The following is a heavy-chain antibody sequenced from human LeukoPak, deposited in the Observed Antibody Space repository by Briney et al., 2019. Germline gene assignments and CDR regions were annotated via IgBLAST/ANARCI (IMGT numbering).Heavy chain of an antibody. Sequence: GGSLRLSCAASGFTFSSYWMSWVRQAPGKGLEWVANIKQDGSEKCYVDSVKGRFTISRDNAKNSLYLQMNSLRAEDTAVYYCARGAIAVAGHFDYWGQGTLVTVSS. CDR1: GFTFSSYW. J-gene: IGHJ4*02. CDR3: ARGAIAVAGHFDY. D-gene: IGHD6-19*01. CDR2: IKQDGSEK. V-gene: IGHV3-7*01.